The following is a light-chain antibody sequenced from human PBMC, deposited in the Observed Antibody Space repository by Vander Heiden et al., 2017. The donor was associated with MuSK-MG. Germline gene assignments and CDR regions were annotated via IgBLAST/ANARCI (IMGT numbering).Light chain of an antibody. CDR3: CSYAGSYTFII. CDR1: SGDVGPYDH. V-gene: IGLV2-11*01. J-gene: IGLJ2*01. Sequence: QSALTQPRSVSGSRGQSLTISCSGTSGDVGPYDHVSWYQQHPGKAPRLLIYDVTKRPPGVPDRFSGSKSGNTASLTISGLQAEDEADYYCCSYAGSYTFIIFGGGTNLTVL. CDR2: DVT.